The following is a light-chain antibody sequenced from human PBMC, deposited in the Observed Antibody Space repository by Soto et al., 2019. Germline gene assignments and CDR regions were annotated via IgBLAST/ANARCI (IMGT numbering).Light chain of an antibody. CDR2: WAS. Sequence: DFVMTQSPDSLAVSLGERATINCKSSPSVLSSSNNKNYLAWFQQKPGQPPKLLIYWASTRGSGVPDRFSGSGSGTDFTLTISSLQAEDVAVYYCQQYHSDPITFGQGTRLEIK. V-gene: IGKV4-1*01. J-gene: IGKJ5*01. CDR1: PSVLSSSNNKNY. CDR3: QQYHSDPIT.